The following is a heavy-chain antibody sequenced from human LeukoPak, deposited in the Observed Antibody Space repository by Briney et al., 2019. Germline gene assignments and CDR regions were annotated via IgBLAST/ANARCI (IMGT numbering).Heavy chain of an antibody. V-gene: IGHV3-30*18. CDR3: AKDQRQRYYYYGMDV. D-gene: IGHD6-25*01. CDR2: ISYDGSNK. Sequence: GGSLRLSCAASGCTFSSYGMHWVRQAPGKGLEWVAVISYDGSNKYYADSVKGRFTISRDNSKNTLYLQMNSLRAEDTAVYYCAKDQRQRYYYYGMDVWGKGTTVTVSS. J-gene: IGHJ6*04. CDR1: GCTFSSYG.